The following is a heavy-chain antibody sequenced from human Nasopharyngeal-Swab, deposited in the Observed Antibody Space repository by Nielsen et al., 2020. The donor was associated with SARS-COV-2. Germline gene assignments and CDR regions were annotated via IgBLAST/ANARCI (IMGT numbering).Heavy chain of an antibody. V-gene: IGHV3-48*02. Sequence: WIRQPEGKGLEWVSYISSGSSIIYYADSVKGRFTISRDNAKNSLYLQMNSLRDEDTAVYYCARDRGYSYGYDAFDIWGQGTMVTVSS. J-gene: IGHJ3*02. D-gene: IGHD5-18*01. CDR2: ISSGSSII. CDR3: ARDRGYSYGYDAFDI.